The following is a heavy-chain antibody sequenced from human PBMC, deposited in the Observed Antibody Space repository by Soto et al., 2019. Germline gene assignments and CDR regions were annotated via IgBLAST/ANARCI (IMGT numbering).Heavy chain of an antibody. J-gene: IGHJ4*01. D-gene: IGHD6-13*01. CDR2: VHFSGST. V-gene: IGHV4-59*01. CDR1: GVSISKDH. CDR3: ARFGAAAAHDDN. Sequence: SETLSLTCDVSGVSISKDHWSWIRQAPGKGREWVGYVHFSGSTTDNPSLAPRLNISFDMSKSQVYLQLTSVTAADTAVYYCARFGAAAAHDDNWGRGVLVTVS.